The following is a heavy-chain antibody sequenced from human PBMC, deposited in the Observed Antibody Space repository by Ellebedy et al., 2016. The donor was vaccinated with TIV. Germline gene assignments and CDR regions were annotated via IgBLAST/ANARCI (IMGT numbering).Heavy chain of an antibody. CDR3: ARSSMLKGYAFDI. Sequence: MPLETLSLTCTVSGASISSYSWAWIRQPPGMGLDYIGYFSYTGSTNYSPSLNSRVSISVDTSKNQFSLKLSSVTAADTALYFCARSSMLKGYAFDIWGPGTRVTVSS. D-gene: IGHD2-8*01. CDR1: GASISSYS. CDR2: FSYTGST. J-gene: IGHJ3*02. V-gene: IGHV4-59*08.